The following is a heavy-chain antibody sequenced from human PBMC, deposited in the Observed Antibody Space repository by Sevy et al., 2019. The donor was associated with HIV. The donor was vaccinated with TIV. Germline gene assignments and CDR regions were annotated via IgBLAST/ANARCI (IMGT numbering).Heavy chain of an antibody. D-gene: IGHD3-16*01. CDR3: ARVTMVVGGPDY. Sequence: ASVKVSCKASGGTFSSYAISWVRQAPGQGLEWMGGIIPIFGTANYAQKFQGRVTITADESTSTAYMELSSLRSEDKAVYYCARVTMVVGGPDYWGQGTLVTVSS. CDR1: GGTFSSYA. J-gene: IGHJ4*02. V-gene: IGHV1-69*01. CDR2: IIPIFGTA.